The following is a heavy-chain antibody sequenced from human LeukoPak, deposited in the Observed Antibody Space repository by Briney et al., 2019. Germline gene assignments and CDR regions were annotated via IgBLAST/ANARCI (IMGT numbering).Heavy chain of an antibody. CDR2: ISAYNGNT. CDR3: ARGGGAAADYSYYYMDV. Sequence: ASVKVSCKASGYTFTSYGITWVRQAPGQGREWMGWISAYNGNTNYAQKLQGRVTMTTDTSTSNAYMELRSLRTDDTAVYYCARGGGAAADYSYYYMDVWGKGTTVTVSS. J-gene: IGHJ6*03. D-gene: IGHD6-13*01. CDR1: GYTFTSYG. V-gene: IGHV1-18*01.